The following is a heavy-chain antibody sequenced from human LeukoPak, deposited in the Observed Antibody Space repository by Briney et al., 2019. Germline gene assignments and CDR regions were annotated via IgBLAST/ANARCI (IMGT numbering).Heavy chain of an antibody. Sequence: AGGSLRLSCAVSGFRVSDYYMSWVLQARGKGLEWVGLIRDSGEAFYADFARGRFAISRDESENTLYLQMNSLRVEDTAVYFCARDRAANQDWVEFDPWGQGTPVIVSS. D-gene: IGHD3/OR15-3a*01. V-gene: IGHV3-66*03. CDR1: GFRVSDYY. CDR3: ARDRAANQDWVEFDP. J-gene: IGHJ5*02. CDR2: IRDSGEA.